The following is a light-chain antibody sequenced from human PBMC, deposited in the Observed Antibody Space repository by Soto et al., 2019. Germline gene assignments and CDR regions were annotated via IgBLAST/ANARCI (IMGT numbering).Light chain of an antibody. Sequence: EIVMTQSPATLSVSPGERATLSCRARQSVSSNLAWYQQKPGQTPKLLIYVASTRSTGIPARFSGSGSGTEFTLTIRSLQSEDFAVYYCQQYTVWPLTFGGGTKVEFK. V-gene: IGKV3-15*01. CDR3: QQYTVWPLT. CDR1: QSVSSN. J-gene: IGKJ4*01. CDR2: VAS.